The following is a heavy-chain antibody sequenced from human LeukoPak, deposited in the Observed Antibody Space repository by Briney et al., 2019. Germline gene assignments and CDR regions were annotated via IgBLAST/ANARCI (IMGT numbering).Heavy chain of an antibody. Sequence: SVKVSCKASGGTFSSYAISWVRQARGQGLEWMGRIIPIFGTANYAQKFQGRVTITTDESTSTAYMELSSLRSEDTAVYYCARYSLDAFDIWGQGTMVTVSS. CDR3: ARYSLDAFDI. CDR2: IIPIFGTA. J-gene: IGHJ3*02. CDR1: GGTFSSYA. D-gene: IGHD2-15*01. V-gene: IGHV1-69*05.